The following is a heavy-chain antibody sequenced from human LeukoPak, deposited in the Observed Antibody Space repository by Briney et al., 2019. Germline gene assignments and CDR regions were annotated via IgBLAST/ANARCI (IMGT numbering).Heavy chain of an antibody. Sequence: PGASVKVSCKASGYTFTSYDINWVRQATGQGLEWMGWMNPNSGNTGYAQKFQGRVTMTRNTSISTAYMELSSLRSEDTAVYHCARSLTYYYDSSGYKGHDAFDIWGQGTMVTVSS. V-gene: IGHV1-8*01. CDR2: MNPNSGNT. J-gene: IGHJ3*02. D-gene: IGHD3-22*01. CDR3: ARSLTYYYDSSGYKGHDAFDI. CDR1: GYTFTSYD.